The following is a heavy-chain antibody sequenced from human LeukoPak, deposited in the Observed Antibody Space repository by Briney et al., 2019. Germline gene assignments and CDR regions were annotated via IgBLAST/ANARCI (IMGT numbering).Heavy chain of an antibody. Sequence: ASVKVSCKASGYTFTNYYIHWVRQAPGQGLDWMGTINPSVGTTRSAQGRVTLTRDTSTNTVYMELSTLRSEDTAVYYCARGPITMVRGVRSGYFDYWGQGTLVTVSS. V-gene: IGHV1-46*01. J-gene: IGHJ4*02. CDR2: INPSVGTT. CDR1: GYTFTNYY. D-gene: IGHD3-10*01. CDR3: ARGPITMVRGVRSGYFDY.